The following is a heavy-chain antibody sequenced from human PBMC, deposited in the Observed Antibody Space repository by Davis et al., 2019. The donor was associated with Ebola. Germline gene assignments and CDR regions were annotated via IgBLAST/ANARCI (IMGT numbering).Heavy chain of an antibody. V-gene: IGHV1-69*04. D-gene: IGHD3-10*01. CDR3: ARLWFGELFMYGMDV. CDR1: GGTFSSYA. CDR2: IIPILGIA. Sequence: AASVKVSCKASGGTFSSYAISWVRQAPGQGLEWMGRIIPILGIANYAQKFQGRVTITADKSTSTAYMELSSLRSEDTAVYYCARLWFGELFMYGMDVWGQGTTVTVSS. J-gene: IGHJ6*02.